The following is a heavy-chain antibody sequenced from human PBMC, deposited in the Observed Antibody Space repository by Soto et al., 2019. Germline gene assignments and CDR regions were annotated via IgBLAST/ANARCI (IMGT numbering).Heavy chain of an antibody. CDR2: LYYSGST. CDR3: ARGKYVDV. J-gene: IGHJ6*02. D-gene: IGHD2-8*01. V-gene: IGHV4-59*01. CDR1: GGSISSYY. Sequence: PTEALSLNCTVSGGSISSYYWSCIQQPPGKGLQWIGYLYYSGSTNYNPPLKSRVTISVDTSKNQFSLKLSSVTAADTAVYFCARGKYVDVWGQGTTVTVSS.